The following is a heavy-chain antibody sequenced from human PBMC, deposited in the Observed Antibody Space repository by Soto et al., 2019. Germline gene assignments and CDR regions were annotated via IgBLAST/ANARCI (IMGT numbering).Heavy chain of an antibody. CDR2: IGTTGEA. CDR1: GFTLSNYY. CDR3: ARGNSRWSSEFDY. D-gene: IGHD6-19*01. J-gene: IGHJ4*02. Sequence: PGGSLRLSCAASGFTLSNYYIQWVRQAAGRGLEWLSAIGTTGEAYYPGSVKGRFTISRENAKNSVYLHLNSLRAGDTAVYYCARGNSRWSSEFDYCGQGVLVTF. V-gene: IGHV3-13*01.